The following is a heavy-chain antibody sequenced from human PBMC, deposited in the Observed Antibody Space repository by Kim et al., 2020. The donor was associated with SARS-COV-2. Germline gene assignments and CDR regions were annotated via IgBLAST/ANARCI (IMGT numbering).Heavy chain of an antibody. D-gene: IGHD6-6*01. Sequence: GGSLRLSCAASGFTFSDYYMSWIRQAPGKGLEWVSYISSSGSTIYYADSVKGRFTISRDNAKNSLSLQRNSLRAEDTAVYYCARQRAARHPARSGCFDYWGQGTLVTLSS. V-gene: IGHV3-11*01. CDR3: ARQRAARHPARSGCFDY. CDR1: GFTFSDYY. CDR2: ISSSGSTI. J-gene: IGHJ4*02.